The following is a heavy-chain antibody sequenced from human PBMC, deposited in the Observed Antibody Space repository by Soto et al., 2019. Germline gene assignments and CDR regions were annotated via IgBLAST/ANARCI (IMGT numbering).Heavy chain of an antibody. CDR3: ATLRPGIQLEWFDP. V-gene: IGHV5-51*01. J-gene: IGHJ5*02. Sequence: PGESLKISCKASGYSFTNYWIGWVRQMPGKGLEWMGTIYPGDSDTRYSPSFQGQVTISADKSISTAYLQWSSLKASDTAMYYCATLRPGIQLEWFDPWGQGTLVTVSS. CDR1: GYSFTNYW. CDR2: IYPGDSDT. D-gene: IGHD5-18*01.